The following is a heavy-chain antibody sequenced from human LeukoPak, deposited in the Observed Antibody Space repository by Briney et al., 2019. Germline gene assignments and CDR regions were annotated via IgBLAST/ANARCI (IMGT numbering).Heavy chain of an antibody. CDR2: IYSSGST. J-gene: IGHJ6*03. CDR3: ARLPYYYHYMDA. V-gene: IGHV4-39*01. Sequence: SETLSLTCTVSGGSISSSNNYWVWIRQPPGKGLEWIGGIYSSGSTYYNPSLKSRVTISVDTSKNQFSLKLSSVTAADTAVYYCARLPYYYHYMDASCKGTTVTVSS. CDR1: GGSISSSNNY.